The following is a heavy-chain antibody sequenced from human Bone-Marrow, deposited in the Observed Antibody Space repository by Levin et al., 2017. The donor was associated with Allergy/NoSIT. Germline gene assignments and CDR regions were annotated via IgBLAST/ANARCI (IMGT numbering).Heavy chain of an antibody. V-gene: IGHV1-2*02. CDR1: GYSFTGYY. Sequence: KLGESLKISCKASGYSFTGYYMHWVRQAPGQGLEWMGWINPNSGGTNYVENFQGRVTMTRDTSITTAYMELSRLRSDDTAVYYCARAFAYGISWYEFADYGMDVWGQGTTVTVSS. CDR2: INPNSGGT. CDR3: ARAFAYGISWYEFADYGMDV. D-gene: IGHD5-12*01. J-gene: IGHJ6*02.